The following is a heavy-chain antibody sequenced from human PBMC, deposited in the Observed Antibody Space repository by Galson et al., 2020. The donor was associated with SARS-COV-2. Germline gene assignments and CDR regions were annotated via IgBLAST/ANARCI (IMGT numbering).Heavy chain of an antibody. CDR2: MNPNSGNT. CDR3: ARNKGSSSWYDYYYYGMDV. V-gene: IGHV1-8*01. CDR1: GYTFTSYD. D-gene: IGHD6-13*01. Sequence: GESLKISCKASGYTFTSYDINWVRQATGQGLEWMGWMNPNSGNTGYAQKFQGRVTMTRNTSISTAYMELSSLRSEDTAVYYCARNKGSSSWYDYYYYGMDVWGQGTTVTVSS. J-gene: IGHJ6*02.